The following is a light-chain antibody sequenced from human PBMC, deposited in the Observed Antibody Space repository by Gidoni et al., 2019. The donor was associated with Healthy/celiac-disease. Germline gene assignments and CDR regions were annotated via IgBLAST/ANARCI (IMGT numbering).Light chain of an antibody. V-gene: IGKV3-20*01. Sequence: EIVLTQSPGTVSLSPGERATLYCRATKSVSSSYLAWYQQKPGQAPRLLIYGASSRATGIPDRFSGSGSGTDFTLTISRLEPEDFAVYYCQQYGSSPRTFGQGTKVEIK. CDR1: KSVSSSY. CDR3: QQYGSSPRT. CDR2: GAS. J-gene: IGKJ1*01.